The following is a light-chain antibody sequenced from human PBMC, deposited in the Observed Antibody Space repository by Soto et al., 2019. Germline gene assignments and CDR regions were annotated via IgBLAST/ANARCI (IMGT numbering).Light chain of an antibody. CDR1: SRDVGGYNY. J-gene: IGLJ3*02. CDR3: SSYAGSNNLV. V-gene: IGLV2-8*01. Sequence: QSVLTQPPSASGSPGQSVTISCTGTSRDVGGYNYVSWYQQHPGKAPKLIISEVSKRPSGVPDRFSGSKSGNTASLSVSGLHADDEADYYCSSYAGSNNLVFGGGTKVTVL. CDR2: EVS.